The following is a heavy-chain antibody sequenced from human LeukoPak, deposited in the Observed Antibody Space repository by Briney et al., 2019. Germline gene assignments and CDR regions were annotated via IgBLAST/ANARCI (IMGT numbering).Heavy chain of an antibody. D-gene: IGHD3-10*01. J-gene: IGHJ4*02. CDR3: ARLLGKFRFGELIHRLPNAFDY. CDR2: INHSGST. CDR1: GGSFSGYY. V-gene: IGHV4-34*01. Sequence: NPSETLSLTCAVYGGSFSGYYWSWIRQPPGKGLEWIGEINHSGSTNYNPSLKSRVTISVDTSKNQFSLKLSSVTAADTAVYYCARLLGKFRFGELIHRLPNAFDYWGQGTLVTVSS.